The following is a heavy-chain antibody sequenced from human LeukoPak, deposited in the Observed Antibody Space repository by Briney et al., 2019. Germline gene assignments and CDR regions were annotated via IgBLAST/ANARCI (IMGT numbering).Heavy chain of an antibody. D-gene: IGHD6-13*01. V-gene: IGHV3-23*01. CDR2: ITASGTAM. J-gene: IGHJ4*02. CDR3: AKDLSSWYEYYFDH. Sequence: GGSLRLSCAASGFTFSSYSMNWVRQAPGKGREWVSHITASGTAMFYADSVKGRFTISRDNSKNTLNLQMNSLRAEDTAVYYCAKDLSSWYEYYFDHWGQGTLVTVSS. CDR1: GFTFSSYS.